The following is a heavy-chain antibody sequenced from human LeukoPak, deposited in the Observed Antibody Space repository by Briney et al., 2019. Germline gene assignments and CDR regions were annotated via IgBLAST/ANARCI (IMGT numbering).Heavy chain of an antibody. CDR3: AKDNYAS. V-gene: IGHV3-9*01. CDR2: ISWNSGSI. J-gene: IGHJ5*02. D-gene: IGHD4-17*01. Sequence: GRSLRLSCAASGFTFDDYAMHWVRHAPGKGLEWVSGISWNSGSIGYADSVKGRFTISRDNAKNSLYLQMNSLRAEDTALYYCAKDNYASWGQGTLVTVSS. CDR1: GFTFDDYA.